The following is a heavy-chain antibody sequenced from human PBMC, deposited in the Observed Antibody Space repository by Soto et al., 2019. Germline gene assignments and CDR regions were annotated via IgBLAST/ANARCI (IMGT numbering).Heavy chain of an antibody. CDR3: ARVYEWLGGVDY. V-gene: IGHV3-30-3*01. CDR2: ISYDGSNK. CDR1: GFTFSSYA. J-gene: IGHJ4*02. Sequence: QVQLVESGGGVVQPGRSLRLSCAASGFTFSSYAMHWVRQAPGKGLEWVAVISYDGSNKYYADSVKGRFTISRDNSKNTLYLQMNSLRAEDTAVYYCARVYEWLGGVDYWGQGTLVTVSS. D-gene: IGHD6-19*01.